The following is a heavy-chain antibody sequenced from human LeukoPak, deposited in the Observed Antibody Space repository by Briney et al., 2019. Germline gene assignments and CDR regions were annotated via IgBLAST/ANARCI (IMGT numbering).Heavy chain of an antibody. Sequence: QPGAPLRLSCAASGFTVSSNYMSWVRQPPGKRLEWASVIYSGGSTYYADSVKGRRFTISRDNSKNTLYLQMNSVRAEDTAVYYCAKEQFLRYFDRIGYFFDHWGQGTLVTVSS. CDR2: IYSGGST. CDR1: GFTVSSNY. D-gene: IGHD3-9*01. J-gene: IGHJ4*02. V-gene: IGHV3-53*01. CDR3: AKEQFLRYFDRIGYFFDH.